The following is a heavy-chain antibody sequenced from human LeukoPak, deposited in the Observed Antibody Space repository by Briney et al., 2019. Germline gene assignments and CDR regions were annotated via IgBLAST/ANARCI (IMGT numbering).Heavy chain of an antibody. D-gene: IGHD6-19*01. J-gene: IGHJ4*02. CDR1: GFTFSSYW. CDR3: ARERYSGGWYYFEY. CDR2: INFDGSST. V-gene: IGHV3-74*01. Sequence: PGGSLRLSCAASGFTFSSYWMHWVRQAPGQGLVWVSRINFDGSSTNYADSVKGRFTISRDNAKNTLYLQMNSLRAEDTAVYYCARERYSGGWYYFEYWGQGTLVTVSS.